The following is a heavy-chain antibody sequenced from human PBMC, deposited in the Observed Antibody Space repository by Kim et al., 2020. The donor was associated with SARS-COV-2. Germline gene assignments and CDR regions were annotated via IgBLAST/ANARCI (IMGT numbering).Heavy chain of an antibody. CDR3: ARIYLVGPVVYNWFDP. V-gene: IGHV7-4-1*02. J-gene: IGHJ5*02. CDR2: INTNTGNP. CDR1: GYTFTSYA. Sequence: ASVKVSCKASGYTFTSYAMNWVRQAPGQGLEWMGWINTNTGNPTYAQGFTGRFVFSLDTSVSTAYLQISSLKAEDTAVYYCARIYLVGPVVYNWFDPWGQGTLVTVSS. D-gene: IGHD1-26*01.